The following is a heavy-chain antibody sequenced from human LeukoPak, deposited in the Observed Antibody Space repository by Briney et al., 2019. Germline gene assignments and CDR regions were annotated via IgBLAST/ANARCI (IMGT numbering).Heavy chain of an antibody. V-gene: IGHV3-23*01. J-gene: IGHJ4*02. CDR3: AKSEIVGATRGSEFDY. D-gene: IGHD1-26*01. Sequence: GGFLRLSCAASGFTFSSYAMSWVRQAPGKGLEWVSAISGSGGSTYYADSVKGRFTISRDNSKNTLYLQMNSLRAEDTAVYYCAKSEIVGATRGSEFDYWGQGTLVTVSS. CDR1: GFTFSSYA. CDR2: ISGSGGST.